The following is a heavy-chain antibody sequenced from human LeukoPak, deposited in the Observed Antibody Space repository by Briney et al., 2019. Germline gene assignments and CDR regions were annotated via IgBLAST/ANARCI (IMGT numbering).Heavy chain of an antibody. D-gene: IGHD3-22*01. CDR1: GFIFSSYS. J-gene: IGHJ4*02. V-gene: IGHV3-21*01. Sequence: GGSLRLSCAASGFIFSSYSMNWVRQAPGKGLEWVSSISSSTIYLYYADSVKGRFTISRDNAKNSLYLQMNSLRAEDTAVYYCARDYYDRSGYFDYWGQGTLVTVSS. CDR2: ISSSTIYL. CDR3: ARDYYDRSGYFDY.